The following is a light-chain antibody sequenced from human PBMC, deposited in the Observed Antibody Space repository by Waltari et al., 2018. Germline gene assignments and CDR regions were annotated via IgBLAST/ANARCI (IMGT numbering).Light chain of an antibody. CDR1: QSISSY. Sequence: DIQMTQSPSSLSASVGDRVTITCRASQSISSYLNGYQQKPGKAPKLLIYAASSLQSGVPSRFSGSGSGTDFTLTISSLQPEDFATYYCQQSYSTPEITFGQGTRLEIK. J-gene: IGKJ5*01. CDR2: AAS. V-gene: IGKV1-39*01. CDR3: QQSYSTPEIT.